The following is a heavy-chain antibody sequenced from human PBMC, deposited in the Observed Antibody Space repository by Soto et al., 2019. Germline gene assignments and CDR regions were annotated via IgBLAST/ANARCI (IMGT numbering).Heavy chain of an antibody. J-gene: IGHJ4*02. V-gene: IGHV1-8*01. CDR1: VYSFTRLH. CDR2: MNPHSGDT. Sequence: ASVKVSCKASVYSFTRLHVNWVRQAAGQGLEWIGWMNPHSGDTGYAQKFQGRVTMTRDISLTTAYLELRSLTSEDTAVYFFARGSPGPVDYWGQGALVTVSS. D-gene: IGHD3-10*01. CDR3: ARGSPGPVDY.